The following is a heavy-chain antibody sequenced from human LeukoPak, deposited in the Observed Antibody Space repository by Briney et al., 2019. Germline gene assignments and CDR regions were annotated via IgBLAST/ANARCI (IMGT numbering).Heavy chain of an antibody. J-gene: IGHJ4*02. CDR3: ARAIAAAGKFDY. D-gene: IGHD6-13*01. CDR2: TSAYNGNT. V-gene: IGHV1-18*01. CDR1: GYTFTSYG. Sequence: ASVKVSCKASGYTFTSYGISWVRQAPGQGLEWMGWTSAYNGNTNYAQKLQGRVTMTTDTSTSTAYMELRSLRSDDTAVYYCARAIAAAGKFDYWGQGTLVTVSS.